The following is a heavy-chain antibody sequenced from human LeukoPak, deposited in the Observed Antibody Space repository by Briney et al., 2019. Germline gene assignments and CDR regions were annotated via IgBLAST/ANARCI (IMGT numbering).Heavy chain of an antibody. D-gene: IGHD3-3*01. CDR3: ARFSPTLASGGAIFGVVPGVHDAFDI. Sequence: ASVKVSCKASGYTFTGYYMHWVRQAPGQGLEWMGWINPNSGGTNYAQKFQGRVTMTRDTSISTAYMELSRLRSDDTAVYYCARFSPTLASGGAIFGVVPGVHDAFDIWGQGTMVTVSS. CDR2: INPNSGGT. J-gene: IGHJ3*02. CDR1: GYTFTGYY. V-gene: IGHV1-2*02.